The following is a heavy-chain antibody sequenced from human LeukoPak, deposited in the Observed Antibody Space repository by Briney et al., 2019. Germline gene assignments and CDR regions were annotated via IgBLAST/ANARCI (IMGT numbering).Heavy chain of an antibody. Sequence: GRSLRLSCAASGFTFTSYSMHWVRQAQGKGLGWVAGISNDGSNKYYADSVKGRFTLSTDNSKHTLYLQMSSLRAEDTAVYSCARDGVWFGESSTASMEVWGKGTTVTVSS. D-gene: IGHD3-10*01. CDR2: ISNDGSNK. CDR1: GFTFTSYS. J-gene: IGHJ6*04. V-gene: IGHV3-30*04. CDR3: ARDGVWFGESSTASMEV.